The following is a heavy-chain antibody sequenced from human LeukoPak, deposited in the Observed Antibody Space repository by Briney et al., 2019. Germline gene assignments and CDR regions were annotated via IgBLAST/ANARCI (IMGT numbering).Heavy chain of an antibody. V-gene: IGHV3-7*01. CDR3: AKDPTHYRVWDYYETIGLSY. CDR1: GFIFSSYW. Sequence: GGSLRLSCAASGFIFSSYWMGWVRQAPGKGLEWVVNIKQDGSEKYYVDSVKGRFTISRDNSKNTLNLQMNSLRAEDTAVYYCAKDPTHYRVWDYYETIGLSYWGQGTLVTVSS. J-gene: IGHJ4*02. CDR2: IKQDGSEK. D-gene: IGHD3-22*01.